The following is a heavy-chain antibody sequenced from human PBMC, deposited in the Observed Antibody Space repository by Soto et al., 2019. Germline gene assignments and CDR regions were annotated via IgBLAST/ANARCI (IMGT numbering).Heavy chain of an antibody. Sequence: LRLSCSASGFTFSSYAMHWVRQAPGKGLEYVSAISSNGGSTYYADSVKGRFTISRDNSKNTLYLQMSSLRAEDTAVYYCVKTIAAAGTYYYYGMDVWGQGTTVTVSS. D-gene: IGHD6-13*01. V-gene: IGHV3-64D*06. CDR3: VKTIAAAGTYYYYGMDV. CDR2: ISSNGGST. J-gene: IGHJ6*02. CDR1: GFTFSSYA.